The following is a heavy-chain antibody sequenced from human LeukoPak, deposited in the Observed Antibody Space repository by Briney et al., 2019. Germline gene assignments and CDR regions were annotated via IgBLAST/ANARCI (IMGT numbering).Heavy chain of an antibody. CDR1: VFTFSSYA. Sequence: GGSLRLSCTASVFTFSSYAMHWVRQAPGKGGVGVAYISYDGSNKYYADSVKGRFTISRDNYKNTLYLQMNRVKSLDAADYDVANAGLLWFWELFSAFDIWGQGTMVTVSS. CDR2: ISYDGSNK. V-gene: IGHV3-30*04. J-gene: IGHJ3*02. D-gene: IGHD3-10*01. CDR3: ANAGLLWFWELFSAFDI.